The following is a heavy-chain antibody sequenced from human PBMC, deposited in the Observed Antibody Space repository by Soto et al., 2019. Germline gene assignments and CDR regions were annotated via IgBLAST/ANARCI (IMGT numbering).Heavy chain of an antibody. D-gene: IGHD6-13*01. Sequence: PSATLSVTCTLSGSSISSDYWSWIRQPPGKGLEWIGYIYYSGSTNYNPSLKSRVTISVDTSKNQFSLKLSSVTAADTAVYYCARAKAPLYSSSWYWFDPWGQGTLVTVS. CDR3: ARAKAPLYSSSWYWFDP. CDR1: GSSISSDY. J-gene: IGHJ5*02. V-gene: IGHV4-59*08. CDR2: IYYSGST.